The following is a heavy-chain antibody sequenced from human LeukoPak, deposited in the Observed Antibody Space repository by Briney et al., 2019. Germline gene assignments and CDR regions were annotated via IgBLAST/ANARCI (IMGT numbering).Heavy chain of an antibody. CDR1: GGTFSSYA. J-gene: IGHJ4*02. Sequence: GASVKVSCKASGGTFSSYAISWVRQAPGQGLEWMGGIIPIFGTANYAQKFQGRVTITADESTSTAYMELSSLRSEDTAVYYCARVRGMVRSAAAGYQFDYWGQGTLVTVSS. CDR2: IIPIFGTA. V-gene: IGHV1-69*13. CDR3: ARVRGMVRSAAAGYQFDY. D-gene: IGHD6-13*01.